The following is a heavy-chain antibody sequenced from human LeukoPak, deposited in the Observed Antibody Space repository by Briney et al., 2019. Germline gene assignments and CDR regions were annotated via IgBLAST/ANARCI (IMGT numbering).Heavy chain of an antibody. J-gene: IGHJ4*02. Sequence: PGGSLRLSCAASGFTFSSYEMNWVRQAPGKGLEWVSYISSSGSTRYYADSVKGRFTIYRDNSKNTLYLQMSSLRAEDTAVYYCARDVDYYDSGSREIQIHYWGQGTLVTVSS. CDR1: GFTFSSYE. CDR3: ARDVDYYDSGSREIQIHY. CDR2: ISSSGSTR. D-gene: IGHD3-10*01. V-gene: IGHV3-48*03.